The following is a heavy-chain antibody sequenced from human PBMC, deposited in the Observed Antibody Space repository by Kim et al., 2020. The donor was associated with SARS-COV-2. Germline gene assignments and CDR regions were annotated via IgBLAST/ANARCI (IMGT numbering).Heavy chain of an antibody. J-gene: IGHJ4*02. Sequence: YYADFVQGRFTISRDNSKNTLYLQMDSLRAEDTAVYYCAKPELRWLSPDYWGQGTLVTVSS. D-gene: IGHD3-9*01. V-gene: IGHV3-23*01. CDR3: AKPELRWLSPDY.